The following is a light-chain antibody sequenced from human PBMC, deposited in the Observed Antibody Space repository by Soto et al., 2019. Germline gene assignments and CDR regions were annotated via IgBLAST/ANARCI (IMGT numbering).Light chain of an antibody. CDR3: QQYGSSLAIT. CDR1: QSISRN. CDR2: GAS. V-gene: IGKV3-20*01. J-gene: IGKJ5*01. Sequence: EIVLTQSPATLSVSPGQRATLSCRASQSISRNLAWYQQKPGQAPRLFIYGASSRATGIPDRFSGSGSGTDFTLTISRLEPEDFAVYYCQQYGSSLAITFGQGTRLEIK.